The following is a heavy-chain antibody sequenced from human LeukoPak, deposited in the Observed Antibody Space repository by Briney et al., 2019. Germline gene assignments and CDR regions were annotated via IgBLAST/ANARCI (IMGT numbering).Heavy chain of an antibody. CDR3: ARALAAAGTDY. CDR1: GYTFTSYY. D-gene: IGHD6-13*01. V-gene: IGHV1-46*01. Sequence: ASVKVSCKASGYTFTSYYMHWVRQAPGQGLEWMGIINPSGGSASYAQKFQGRVTMTRDTSTSTVYMELSSLRSEDTAVYYCARALAAAGTDYWGQGTLVTVSS. CDR2: INPSGGSA. J-gene: IGHJ4*02.